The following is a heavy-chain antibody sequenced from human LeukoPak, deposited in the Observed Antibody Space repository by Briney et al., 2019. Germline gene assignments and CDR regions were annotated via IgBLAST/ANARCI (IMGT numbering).Heavy chain of an antibody. CDR1: GFTFNNFA. V-gene: IGHV3-23*01. D-gene: IGHD4-23*01. CDR2: MSGSGGTT. J-gene: IGHJ3*02. Sequence: GGSLRLSCAASGFTFNNFAISWVRRAPGKGLEWVSAMSGSGGTTVYADPVKGRFTISRDISKNTLYLQMNSLRAEDTAIYYCARGVTTVVTPEVAFDIWGQGTMVTVSS. CDR3: ARGVTTVVTPEVAFDI.